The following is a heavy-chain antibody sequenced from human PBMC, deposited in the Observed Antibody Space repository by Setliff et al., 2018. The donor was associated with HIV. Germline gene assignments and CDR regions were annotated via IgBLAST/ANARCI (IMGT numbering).Heavy chain of an antibody. V-gene: IGHV3-7*03. D-gene: IGHD3-10*01. CDR2: IKQDGSEK. Sequence: GGSLRLSCAASGFTFSSYWMSWVRQAPGKGLEWVASIKQDGSEKYYVDSVKGRFTISRDNAKNSLHLQMNSLRAEDTAVYYCALLWPFDYWGQGALVTVSS. CDR3: ALLWPFDY. J-gene: IGHJ4*02. CDR1: GFTFSSYW.